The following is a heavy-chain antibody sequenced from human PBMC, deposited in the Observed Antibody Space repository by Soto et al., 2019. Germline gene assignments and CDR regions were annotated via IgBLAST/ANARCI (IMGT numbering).Heavy chain of an antibody. V-gene: IGHV3-23*01. CDR3: AKDPLNCSGGSCFRSVYCQH. CDR1: GFTFSSYA. D-gene: IGHD2-15*01. J-gene: IGHJ1*01. CDR2: ISGSGGST. Sequence: EVQLLESGGGLVQPGGSLRLSCAASGFTFSSYAMSWVRQAPGKGLEWVSAISGSGGSTYYADSVKGRFTISRDNSKNTLYLQMNRLRAEDTAVYYCAKDPLNCSGGSCFRSVYCQHWGQGTLVTVSS.